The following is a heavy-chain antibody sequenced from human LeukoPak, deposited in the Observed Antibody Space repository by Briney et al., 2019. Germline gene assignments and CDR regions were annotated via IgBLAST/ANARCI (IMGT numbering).Heavy chain of an antibody. V-gene: IGHV3-23*01. J-gene: IGHJ3*02. Sequence: GGSLRLSCAASGLTFSSYAMSWVRQAPGKGLEWVSVISGNGDSIYYADSVKGRFTISRDNSRNTLYLQMNSLRAEDTAVYYCARTAPKIATYVGGPDAFDIWGQGTMVTVSS. D-gene: IGHD3-16*01. CDR2: ISGNGDSI. CDR1: GLTFSSYA. CDR3: ARTAPKIATYVGGPDAFDI.